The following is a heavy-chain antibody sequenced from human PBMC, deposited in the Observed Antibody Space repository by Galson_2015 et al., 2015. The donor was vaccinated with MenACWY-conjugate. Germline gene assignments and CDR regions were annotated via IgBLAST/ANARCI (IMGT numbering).Heavy chain of an antibody. J-gene: IGHJ6*02. CDR2: IYNSEGI. CDR1: GGSISSYY. CDR3: ARGTVVVVAARVSYYYYGMDV. Sequence: ETLSLTCSVSGGSISSYYWSWIRQPPGKGLEYIGYIYNSEGINYNPSLKSRATISVDTSKNQFSLKLSSVTAADTAVYYCARGTVVVVAARVSYYYYGMDVWGQGTTVTVSS. V-gene: IGHV4-59*08. D-gene: IGHD2-15*01.